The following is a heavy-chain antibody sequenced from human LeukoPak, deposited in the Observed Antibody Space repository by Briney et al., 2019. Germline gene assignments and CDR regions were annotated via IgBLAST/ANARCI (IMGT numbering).Heavy chain of an antibody. CDR3: AKSFTGSYLDYFDY. J-gene: IGHJ4*02. Sequence: GGSLRLSCAASGFTFRSFGMHWVRQAPGKGLEWVAFIQYDAGSRQYADSVKGRFTISRDNSKTTLYMQMNSLTAEDTAVYYCAKSFTGSYLDYFDYWGQGTLVTVSS. CDR1: GFTFRSFG. D-gene: IGHD1-26*01. CDR2: IQYDAGSR. V-gene: IGHV3-30*02.